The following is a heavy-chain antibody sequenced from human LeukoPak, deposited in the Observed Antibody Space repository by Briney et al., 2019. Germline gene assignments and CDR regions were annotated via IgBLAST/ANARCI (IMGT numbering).Heavy chain of an antibody. CDR2: IMQDGSEK. Sequence: GGSLRLSCAASGFTFSSYWMSWVRQAPGKGLEWVANIMQDGSEKYYVDSVKGRFTISRDNAKNSLYLQMNSLRAEDTAVYYCASSGGPYDYVWGSQFDYWGQGTLVTVSS. J-gene: IGHJ4*02. D-gene: IGHD3-16*01. V-gene: IGHV3-7*01. CDR3: ASSGGPYDYVWGSQFDY. CDR1: GFTFSSYW.